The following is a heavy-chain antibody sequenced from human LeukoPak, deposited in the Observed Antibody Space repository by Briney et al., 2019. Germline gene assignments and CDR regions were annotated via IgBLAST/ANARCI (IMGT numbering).Heavy chain of an antibody. CDR3: GYGSGSQNPYYFDY. D-gene: IGHD3-10*01. V-gene: IGHV4-30-4*01. CDR1: GGSISSGDYY. Sequence: PSQTLSLTCTVSGGSISSGDYYWSWIRQPPGKGLEWIGYIYYSGSTYYNPSLKSRVTISVDTSKSQFSLKLSSVTAADTAVYYCGYGSGSQNPYYFDYWGQGTLVTVSS. CDR2: IYYSGST. J-gene: IGHJ4*02.